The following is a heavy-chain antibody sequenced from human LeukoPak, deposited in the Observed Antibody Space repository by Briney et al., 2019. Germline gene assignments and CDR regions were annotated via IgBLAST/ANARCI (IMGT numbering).Heavy chain of an antibody. D-gene: IGHD3-22*01. CDR2: INPNSDGT. J-gene: IGHJ1*01. CDR3: ARGSYDSSDFEYFQH. CDR1: GYTFTVNN. Sequence: ASVKVSCKASGYTFTVNNINWVRQAPGQGLERMEWINPNSDGTNYAQNFQGRVTMTRDTSISTAYMELSRLRSDDTAVYYCARGSYDSSDFEYFQHWGQGTLVTVSS. V-gene: IGHV1-2*02.